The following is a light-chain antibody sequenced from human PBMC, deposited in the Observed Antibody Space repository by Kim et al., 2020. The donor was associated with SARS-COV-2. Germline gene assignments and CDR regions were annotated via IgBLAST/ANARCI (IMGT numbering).Light chain of an antibody. CDR3: QAWDSSTVV. V-gene: IGLV3-1*01. J-gene: IGLJ2*01. CDR2: QDS. Sequence: VSPGQTPSITCSADKLGDKYACWYQQKPGQSPVLVIYQDSKRPSGIPVRFSGSNSGNTATLTISGTQAMDEADYYCQAWDSSTVVFGGGTQLTVL. CDR1: KLGDKY.